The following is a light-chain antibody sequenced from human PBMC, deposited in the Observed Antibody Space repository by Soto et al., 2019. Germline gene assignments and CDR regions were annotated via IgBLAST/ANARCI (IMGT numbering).Light chain of an antibody. V-gene: IGKV1-27*01. J-gene: IGKJ1*01. Sequence: DIQMTQSPSSLSASVGDRVTITCRASQSISNYLAWYQQKPGKVPKLLIYAASTLQSGVPSRFSGSGSGTDFTLTISSLQPEDVATYYCQKYNSAARTFGQGTKVDIK. CDR3: QKYNSAART. CDR2: AAS. CDR1: QSISNY.